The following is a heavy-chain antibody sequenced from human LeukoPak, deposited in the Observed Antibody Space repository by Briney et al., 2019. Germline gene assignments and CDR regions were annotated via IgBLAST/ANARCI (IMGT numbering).Heavy chain of an antibody. Sequence: GASVEVSCKASGGTFSSYAISWVRQAPRQRLEWMGGIIPIFGTATYAQKFQGRVTITTDESTSTAYMELSSLRSEDTAVYYCARAGIYCSSTSCYPYYYYMDVWGKGTTVTVSS. V-gene: IGHV1-69*05. CDR2: IIPIFGTA. CDR3: ARAGIYCSSTSCYPYYYYMDV. J-gene: IGHJ6*03. CDR1: GGTFSSYA. D-gene: IGHD2-2*01.